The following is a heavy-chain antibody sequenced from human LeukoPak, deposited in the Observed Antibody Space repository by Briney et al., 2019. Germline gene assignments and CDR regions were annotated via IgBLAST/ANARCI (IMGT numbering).Heavy chain of an antibody. J-gene: IGHJ4*02. CDR2: IDPEHGET. V-gene: IGHV1-24*01. CDR3: ATDLAYCGGDCYNY. Sequence: ASVQVSCTVSGYTLTELSMHWVRQAPGKGLEWMGVIDPEHGETIYAQKFQGRVTMTEDTSTDTAYMELSSLRSEDTAVYYCATDLAYCGGDCYNYWGQGTLVTVSS. CDR1: GYTLTELS. D-gene: IGHD2-21*02.